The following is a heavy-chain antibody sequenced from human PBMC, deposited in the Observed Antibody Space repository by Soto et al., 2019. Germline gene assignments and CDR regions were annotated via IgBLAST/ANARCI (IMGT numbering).Heavy chain of an antibody. D-gene: IGHD6-19*01. Sequence: EVQLVESGGDLVQGGGSLRLSCAASGFTFNIYSMNWVRQAPGKGLEWFSYITSDTKTIKYADSVKGRFTISRDNAKNSVYLQMNSLRDEDTAVYYCARSVEGHFDYWGQGTVVTVSS. V-gene: IGHV3-48*02. J-gene: IGHJ4*02. CDR3: ARSVEGHFDY. CDR1: GFTFNIYS. CDR2: ITSDTKTI.